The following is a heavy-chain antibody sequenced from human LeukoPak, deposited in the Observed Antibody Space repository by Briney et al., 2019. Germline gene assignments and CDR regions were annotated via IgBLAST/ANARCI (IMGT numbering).Heavy chain of an antibody. J-gene: IGHJ4*02. D-gene: IGHD3-22*01. CDR3: ARHWKYYYDSSGYYYFDY. Sequence: SGPTLVNPTQTLTLTCTFSGFSLSTSGVGVGRIRQPPGKALEWLALIYWDDDKRYSPSLKSRLTITKDTSKNQVVLTMTNMDPVDTATYYCARHWKYYYDSSGYYYFDYWGQGTLVTVSS. CDR2: IYWDDDK. V-gene: IGHV2-5*02. CDR1: GFSLSTSGVG.